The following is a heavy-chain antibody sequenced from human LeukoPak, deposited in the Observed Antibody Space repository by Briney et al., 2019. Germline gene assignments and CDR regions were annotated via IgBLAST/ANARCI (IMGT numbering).Heavy chain of an antibody. CDR1: GYTFTSYC. CDR3: ARVPYYLNYHYYYMNV. V-gene: IGHV1-18*01. Sequence: ASVKVSCKASGYTFTSYCISWVRQAPGQGLEWMGWIRAYNGNTNYAQKLQGRVTMTTDTSTSTAYMELRSLRSDDTAVYYCARVPYYLNYHYYYMNVWGIGTTVTVSS. CDR2: IRAYNGNT. D-gene: IGHD3-10*01. J-gene: IGHJ6*03.